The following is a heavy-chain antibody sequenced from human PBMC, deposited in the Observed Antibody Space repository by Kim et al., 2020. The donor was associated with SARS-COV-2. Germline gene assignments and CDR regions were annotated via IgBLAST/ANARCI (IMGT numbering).Heavy chain of an antibody. J-gene: IGHJ4*02. CDR1: GFTFTSYS. Sequence: GGSLRLSCEASGFTFTSYSMTWVRQAPGKGLEWVASIGLTGGNTYYADSVKGRFTISRDNSRDTLFMHMNSLRAEDTAVYYCTKRTSGAWPFDYWGQGTVVTVSS. V-gene: IGHV3-23*01. CDR2: IGLTGGNT. CDR3: TKRTSGAWPFDY. D-gene: IGHD2-2*01.